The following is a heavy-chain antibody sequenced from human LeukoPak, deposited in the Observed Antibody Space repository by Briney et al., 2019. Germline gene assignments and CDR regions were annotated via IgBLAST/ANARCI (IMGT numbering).Heavy chain of an antibody. D-gene: IGHD6-19*01. CDR1: GYTFTSYG. CDR2: ISAYNGNT. CDR3: ARDLKRGYSSGRYSWGAGSSNDY. Sequence: ASVKVSCKASGYTFTSYGISWVRQAPGQGLEWMGWISAYNGNTNYAQKLQGRVTMTTDTSTSTAYMELRSLRSDDTAVYYCARDLKRGYSSGRYSWGAGSSNDYWGQGTLVTVSS. V-gene: IGHV1-18*01. J-gene: IGHJ4*02.